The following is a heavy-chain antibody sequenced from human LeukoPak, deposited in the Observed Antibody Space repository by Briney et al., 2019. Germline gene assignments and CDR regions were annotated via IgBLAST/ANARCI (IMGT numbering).Heavy chain of an antibody. CDR2: IGGSGGNT. CDR3: AKERSSDYYYGMDV. CDR1: GSTFSSYA. J-gene: IGHJ6*02. V-gene: IGHV3-23*01. Sequence: GGSLRLSCAASGSTFSSYAMSWVRQAPGKGLEWVSLIGGSGGNTYYTDSVKGRFTISRDNSKNTLYLQMNSLRAEDTAVYYCAKERSSDYYYGMDVWGQGTTVTVSS.